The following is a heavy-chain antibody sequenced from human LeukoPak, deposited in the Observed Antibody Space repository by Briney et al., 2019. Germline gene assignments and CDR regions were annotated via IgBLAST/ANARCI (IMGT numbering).Heavy chain of an antibody. Sequence: PGRSLRLSCAASGXAFSNYAMHWVRQAPGKGLEWVASIPYDGSNKFYADSVKGRFTISRDNSKNTLYLQMNSLRAEDTAMYYCAREIGGGLHYFHSWGQGTPVTVSS. CDR3: AREIGGGLHYFHS. CDR2: IPYDGSNK. J-gene: IGHJ4*02. CDR1: GXAFSNYA. V-gene: IGHV3-30-3*01. D-gene: IGHD1-26*01.